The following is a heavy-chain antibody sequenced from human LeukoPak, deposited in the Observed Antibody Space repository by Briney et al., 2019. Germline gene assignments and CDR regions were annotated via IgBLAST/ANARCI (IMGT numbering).Heavy chain of an antibody. D-gene: IGHD3-10*01. CDR3: ARDPGTETFDY. Sequence: SETLSLTCAVSGGSISSSNWWSWVRQPPGKGLEWIGRIYTSGSTNYNPSLKSRVTMSVDTSKNQFSLKLSSVTAADTAVYYCARDPGTETFDYWGQGTLVTVSS. V-gene: IGHV4-4*02. CDR2: IYTSGST. J-gene: IGHJ4*02. CDR1: GGSISSSNW.